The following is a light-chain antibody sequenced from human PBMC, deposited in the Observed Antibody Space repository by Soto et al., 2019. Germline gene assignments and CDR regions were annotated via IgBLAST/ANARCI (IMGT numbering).Light chain of an antibody. CDR3: SSYASSRTLV. Sequence: QSALTQPASVSGSPGQSITISCTGTNSDVGGYNYVSWYQQHPGKAPKLIIYNVGNRPSGVSNRFSGSKSGNTASLTISGLQAEDEADYYCSSYASSRTLVFGGGTQLTVL. J-gene: IGLJ2*01. CDR1: NSDVGGYNY. CDR2: NVG. V-gene: IGLV2-14*01.